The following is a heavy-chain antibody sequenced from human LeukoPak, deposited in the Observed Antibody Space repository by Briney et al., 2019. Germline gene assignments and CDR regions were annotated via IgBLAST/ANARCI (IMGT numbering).Heavy chain of an antibody. V-gene: IGHV3-48*02. J-gene: IGHJ2*01. Sequence: GGSLRLSCAASGFTFRSYSMNWVRQAPGKGLEWVSYISSSSSTIYYADSVKGRFTISRDNAKNSLYLQMNSLRDEDTAVYYCARDPGFDSSDDSPSAPRVRRDWYFDLWGRGTLVTVSS. CDR1: GFTFRSYS. CDR2: ISSSSSTI. CDR3: ARDPGFDSSDDSPSAPRVRRDWYFDL. D-gene: IGHD3-22*01.